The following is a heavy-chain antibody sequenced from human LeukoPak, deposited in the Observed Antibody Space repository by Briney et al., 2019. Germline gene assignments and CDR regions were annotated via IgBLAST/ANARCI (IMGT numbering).Heavy chain of an antibody. CDR3: AKDRDDYGDDC. V-gene: IGHV3-30*02. J-gene: IGHJ4*02. Sequence: GGSLRLSCAPPGFTCEDFGMHWVCQAPGKGLGWVALIRAEGSNKYYADSVKGRFTISRDNSKNTPYLQMSRLRVEDTAVYYCAKDRDDYGDDCWGQGILVTVST. CDR1: GFTCEDFG. D-gene: IGHD4-17*01. CDR2: IRAEGSNK.